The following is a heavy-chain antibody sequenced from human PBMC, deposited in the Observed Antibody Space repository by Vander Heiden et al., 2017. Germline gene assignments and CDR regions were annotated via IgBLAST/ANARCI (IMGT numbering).Heavy chain of an antibody. Sequence: EVQLLESGGGLVQPGGSLRLSCAASGFPFSSYAMSWVSQAPGKGLEWVSAISSIGGSTYYADPVKGRFTIPRDNSKNTLYLQMNSLRAEDTAVYYCAKAGSGFDFDAFDIWGQGTMVTVSS. CDR1: GFPFSSYA. V-gene: IGHV3-23*01. CDR2: ISSIGGST. CDR3: AKAGSGFDFDAFDI. J-gene: IGHJ3*02. D-gene: IGHD5-12*01.